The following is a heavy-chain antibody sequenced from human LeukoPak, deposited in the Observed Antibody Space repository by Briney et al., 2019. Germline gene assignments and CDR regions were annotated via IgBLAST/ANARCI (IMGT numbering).Heavy chain of an antibody. V-gene: IGHV1-69*05. CDR1: GGTFSSYA. Sequence: ASVKVSCKASGGTFSSYAISWVRQAPGQGLEWMGGIIPIFGTANYAQKFQGRVTITTGESTSTAYMELSSLRSEDTAVYYCARPSGADIVVVPAAPGDWFDPWGQGTLVTVSS. D-gene: IGHD2-2*01. CDR2: IIPIFGTA. CDR3: ARPSGADIVVVPAAPGDWFDP. J-gene: IGHJ5*02.